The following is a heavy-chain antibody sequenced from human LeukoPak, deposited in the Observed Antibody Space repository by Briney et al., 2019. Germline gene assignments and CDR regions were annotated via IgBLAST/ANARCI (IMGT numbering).Heavy chain of an antibody. CDR2: IYHSGST. D-gene: IGHD1-26*01. Sequence: PSETLSLTCTVSGGSISSGGYYWSWIRQPPGKGLEWIGYIYHSGSTYYNPSLKSRVTISVDRSKNQFSLKLSSVTAADTAVYHCAMNGQSGFSFDPWGRGTLVTVSS. CDR1: GGSISSGGYY. J-gene: IGHJ5*02. CDR3: AMNGQSGFSFDP. V-gene: IGHV4-30-2*01.